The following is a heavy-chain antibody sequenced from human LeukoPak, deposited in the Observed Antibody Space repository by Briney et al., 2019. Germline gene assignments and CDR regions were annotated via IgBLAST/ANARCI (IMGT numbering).Heavy chain of an antibody. D-gene: IGHD2/OR15-2a*01. J-gene: IGHJ4*02. Sequence: GGSLRLSCAASGFTFRSYAMSWVRQAPGKGLEWVSDISSSGGSTYYADSVKGRFTISRDNSKNTLYLQMNSLRAEDTAVYYCARDGCSTTSCFDYWGQGALVTVSS. CDR2: ISSSGGST. CDR3: ARDGCSTTSCFDY. V-gene: IGHV3-23*01. CDR1: GFTFRSYA.